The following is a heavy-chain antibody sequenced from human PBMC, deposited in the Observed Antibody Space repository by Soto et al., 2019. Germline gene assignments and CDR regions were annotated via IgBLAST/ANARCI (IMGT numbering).Heavy chain of an antibody. Sequence: QVQLVQSGAEVKKPGASVKVSCKASGYTFTSYGISWVRQAPGQGLEWMGWISAYNGNTNYAQKLQGRVTMTTDTPTSPAYMELGSLRPDDTAVYYCARDSTDGYSDFWSGYTTGAGFDPWAREPWSPSPQ. CDR1: GYTFTSYG. D-gene: IGHD3-3*01. CDR3: ARDSTDGYSDFWSGYTTGAGFDP. J-gene: IGHJ5*02. CDR2: ISAYNGNT. V-gene: IGHV1-18*01.